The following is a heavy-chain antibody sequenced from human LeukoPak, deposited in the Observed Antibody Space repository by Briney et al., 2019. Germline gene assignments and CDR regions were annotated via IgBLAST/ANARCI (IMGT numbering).Heavy chain of an antibody. J-gene: IGHJ4*02. V-gene: IGHV4-30-4*01. Sequence: SETLSLTCTVSGGSISSGAYYWTWIRQPPGKGLEWIGYIFYSGNTYYNPSLKSRVTISVDTSKNQFSLKLSAVTAADTAVYYCARSNSGSNFDYWGQGTLVTVSS. CDR2: IFYSGNT. D-gene: IGHD5-12*01. CDR1: GGSISSGAYY. CDR3: ARSNSGSNFDY.